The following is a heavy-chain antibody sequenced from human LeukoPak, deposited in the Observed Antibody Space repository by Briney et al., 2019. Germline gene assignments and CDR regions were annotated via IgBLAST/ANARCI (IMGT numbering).Heavy chain of an antibody. V-gene: IGHV1-18*01. CDR2: ITGYNGIT. D-gene: IGHD1-26*01. Sequence: ASVKVSCKAFGVTFKEYGFTWVRQVPGQGLEWMGWITGYNGITDYAQNLEGRVIMTIDKSTSTTYMELSSLRSEDTAVYYCATALGATVAWGQGTLVTVSS. J-gene: IGHJ5*02. CDR1: GVTFKEYG. CDR3: ATALGATVA.